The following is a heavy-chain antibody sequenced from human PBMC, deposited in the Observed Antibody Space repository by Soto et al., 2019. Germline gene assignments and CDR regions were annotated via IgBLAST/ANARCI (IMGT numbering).Heavy chain of an antibody. Sequence: GGALRLSCSASGFTFSDYAMHWFRQVPGKGLEYVSVIRSDGDRIYYADSVKGRFTISRDNSKNTLFLQMNSLRPEDTAMYYCVKDHPALEYWGHGTLVTVSS. CDR2: IRSDGDRI. J-gene: IGHJ4*01. CDR3: VKDHPALEY. CDR1: GFTFSDYA. V-gene: IGHV3-64D*06.